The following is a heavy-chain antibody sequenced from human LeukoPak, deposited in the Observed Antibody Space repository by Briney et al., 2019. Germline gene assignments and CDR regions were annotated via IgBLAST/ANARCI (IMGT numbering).Heavy chain of an antibody. CDR1: GFTISSYS. CDR2: ISSSSSYI. Sequence: GGSLRLSCAASGFTISSYSMNWVRQAPGKGLEWVSSISSSSSYIYYADSVKGRFTISRDNAKNSLYLQMNSLRAEDTAVYYCARARLGLPLDYWGQGTLVTVSS. V-gene: IGHV3-21*01. D-gene: IGHD7-27*01. CDR3: ARARLGLPLDY. J-gene: IGHJ4*02.